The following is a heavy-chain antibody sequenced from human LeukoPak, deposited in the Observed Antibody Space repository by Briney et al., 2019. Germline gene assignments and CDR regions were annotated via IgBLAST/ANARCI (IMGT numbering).Heavy chain of an antibody. D-gene: IGHD1-26*01. CDR3: ARGTYSGSYIYWYFDL. J-gene: IGHJ2*01. Sequence: PSETLSLTCTVSGGSLRSNDYYWGFIRQPPGKGLEWIGSISYSGATYHNPSLKSRVTISLDTSKNQFSLNLSSVTAADTAVYYCARGTYSGSYIYWYFDLWGRGTLVTVSS. CDR2: ISYSGAT. V-gene: IGHV4-39*07. CDR1: GGSLRSNDYY.